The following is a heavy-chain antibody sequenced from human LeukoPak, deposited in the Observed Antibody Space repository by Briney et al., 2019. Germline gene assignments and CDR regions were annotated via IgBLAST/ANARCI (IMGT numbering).Heavy chain of an antibody. J-gene: IGHJ4*02. CDR2: ISYDGSNK. CDR1: GFTFSSYG. D-gene: IGHD3-22*01. Sequence: PGGSLRLSCAASGFTFSSYGMHWVRQAPGKGLEWVAVISYDGSNKYYADSVKGRFTISRDNSKNTLYLQMNSLRAEDTAVYYCAKDGYDSSGYLGYFDYWGQGTLVTVSS. V-gene: IGHV3-30*18. CDR3: AKDGYDSSGYLGYFDY.